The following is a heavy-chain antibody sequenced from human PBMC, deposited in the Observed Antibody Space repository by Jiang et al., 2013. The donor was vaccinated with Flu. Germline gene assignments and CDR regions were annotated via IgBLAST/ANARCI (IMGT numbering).Heavy chain of an antibody. Sequence: RSLRLSCAASGFTFISYGMHWVRQAPGKGLEWVAVIWYDGSNKYYADSVKGRFTISRDNSKNTLYLQMNSLRAEDTAVYYCARGFGGVHENHFGAPIDYWGQGTLVTVSS. CDR1: GFTFISYG. CDR3: ARGFGGVHENHFGAPIDY. CDR2: IWYDGSNK. D-gene: IGHD3-3*01. J-gene: IGHJ4*02. V-gene: IGHV3-30*19.